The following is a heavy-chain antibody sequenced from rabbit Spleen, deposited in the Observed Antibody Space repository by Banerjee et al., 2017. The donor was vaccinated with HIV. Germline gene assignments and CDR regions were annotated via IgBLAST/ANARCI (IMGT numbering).Heavy chain of an antibody. CDR2: IYPDSSGST. CDR3: ARVSETSGWGEDL. V-gene: IGHV1S40*01. Sequence: QSLEESGGDLVKPGASLTLTCTASGFSFSSSYYMCWVRQAPRKGLESIACIYPDSSGSTYYASWAKGRFTISKTSSTTVTLQMTSLTVADTATYFCARVSETSGWGEDLWGQGTLVTVS. J-gene: IGHJ4*01. CDR1: GFSFSSSYY. D-gene: IGHD4-1*01.